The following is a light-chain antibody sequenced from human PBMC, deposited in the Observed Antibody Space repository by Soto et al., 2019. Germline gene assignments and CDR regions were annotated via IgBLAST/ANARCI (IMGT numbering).Light chain of an antibody. CDR1: QSVSSSY. Sequence: EIVLSHSPGTLSLTPGERATLSCRASQSVSSSYLAWYQQKPGQAPRLLIYGASNRATGIPDRFSGSGSGTDFTLTISRLEPEDFAVYYCQQRSSWPLTFGGGTMV. CDR3: QQRSSWPLT. CDR2: GAS. J-gene: IGKJ4*01. V-gene: IGKV3D-20*02.